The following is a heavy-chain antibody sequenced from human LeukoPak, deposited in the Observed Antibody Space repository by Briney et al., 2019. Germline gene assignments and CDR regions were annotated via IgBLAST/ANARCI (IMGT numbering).Heavy chain of an antibody. J-gene: IGHJ4*02. CDR2: IYYSGST. CDR1: GGSISSSSYY. Sequence: SETLSLTCTVSGGSISSSSYYWGWIRQPPGKGLEWIGSIYYSGSTYYNPSLKSRVTISVDTSKNQLSLKLSSVTAADTAVYYCARLGSYWANYFDYWGQGTLITVSS. D-gene: IGHD1-26*01. CDR3: ARLGSYWANYFDY. V-gene: IGHV4-39*07.